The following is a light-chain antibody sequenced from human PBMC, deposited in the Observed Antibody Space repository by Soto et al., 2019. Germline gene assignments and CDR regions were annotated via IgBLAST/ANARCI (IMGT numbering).Light chain of an antibody. Sequence: SALTQPRSVSGSPGQSVTISCTGTSSDVGGYNYVSWYQQHPGKAPKLMIYDVSKRPSGVPDRFSGSKSGNTASLTISGLQAEDEADYYCSSYAGSSHYVFGTGTKVTVL. V-gene: IGLV2-11*01. CDR3: SSYAGSSHYV. J-gene: IGLJ1*01. CDR1: SSDVGGYNY. CDR2: DVS.